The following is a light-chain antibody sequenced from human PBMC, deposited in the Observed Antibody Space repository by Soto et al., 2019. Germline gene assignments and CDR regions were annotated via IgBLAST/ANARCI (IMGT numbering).Light chain of an antibody. CDR2: EVS. V-gene: IGKV2D-29*01. J-gene: IGKJ1*01. CDR3: MQTLESRT. Sequence: DIVLTQSPVSLSVTPGQPASISCESSQSLLHTNRKTFLYWYVQKPGQPPQLLIHEVSNRFSGVPDRFSGSGSDTDFILRISRVEPEDVGVYYCMQTLESRTFGQGTKVDIK. CDR1: QSLLHTNRKTF.